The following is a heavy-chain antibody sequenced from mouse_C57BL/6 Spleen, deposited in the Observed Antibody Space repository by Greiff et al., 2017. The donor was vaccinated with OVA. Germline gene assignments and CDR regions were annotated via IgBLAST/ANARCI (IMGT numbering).Heavy chain of an antibody. CDR3: ASHYYAMDY. CDR2: ISYDGSN. V-gene: IGHV3-6*01. Sequence: EVKLMESGPGLVKPSQSLSLTCSVTGYSITSGYYWNWIRQFPGNKLERMGYISYDGSNNYNPSLKNRISITRDTSKNQFFLKLNSVTTEDTATYYCASHYYAMDYWGQGTSVTVSS. CDR1: GYSITSGYY. J-gene: IGHJ4*01.